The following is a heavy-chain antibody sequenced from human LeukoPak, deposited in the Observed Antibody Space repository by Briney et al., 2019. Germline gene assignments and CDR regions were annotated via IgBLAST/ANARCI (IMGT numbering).Heavy chain of an antibody. CDR2: MNPNSGNT. D-gene: IGHD3-9*01. CDR1: GYTFTSYD. V-gene: IGHV1-8*01. CDR3: ATGGYYDILTGYYYYYGMDV. Sequence: ASVKVSCKASGYTFTSYDINWVRQAPGQGLEWMGWMNPNSGNTGYAQKFQGRVTMTRNTSISTAYMELSSLRSEDTAVYYCATGGYYDILTGYYYYYGMDVWGQGTTVTVSS. J-gene: IGHJ6*02.